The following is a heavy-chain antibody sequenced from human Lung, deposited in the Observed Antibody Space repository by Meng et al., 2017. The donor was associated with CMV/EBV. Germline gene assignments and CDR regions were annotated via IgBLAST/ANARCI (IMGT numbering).Heavy chain of an antibody. V-gene: IGHV1-2*02. J-gene: IGHJ3*02. Sequence: SVXVSXXASGYTFTGYYLHWVRQAPGQGLEWMGWINSKIGDANYTQKFQGRVTVTRDTSISTAYMELKRLTYDDTAVYFCARKVFRASDAVDIWGQGTMVXVSS. CDR3: ARKVFRASDAVDI. CDR1: GYTFTGYY. CDR2: INSKIGDA.